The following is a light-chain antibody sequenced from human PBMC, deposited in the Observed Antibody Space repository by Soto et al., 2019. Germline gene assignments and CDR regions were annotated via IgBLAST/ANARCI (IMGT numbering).Light chain of an antibody. CDR3: QQLSNSLMST. Sequence: DFQLTQSPSSLSASVGDRVTITCRASHSISSFLNWYQQKPGKAPRLLIYGASSLQRGVPSRFSSSGSGTEFTLTISSLQPEDFATYYCQQLSNSLMSTFGQGTHLEIK. V-gene: IGKV1-39*01. CDR2: GAS. J-gene: IGKJ2*01. CDR1: HSISSF.